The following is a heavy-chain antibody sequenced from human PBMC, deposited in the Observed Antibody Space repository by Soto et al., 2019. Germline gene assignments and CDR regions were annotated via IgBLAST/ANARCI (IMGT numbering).Heavy chain of an antibody. Sequence: PGGSLRLSCAASGFTFSSYGMHWVRQAPGKGLEWVAVIWYDGSNKYYADSVKGRFTISRDNSKNTLYLQMNSLRAEDTAVYYCARDWYCSSTSPGCYYYGMDVWGQGTTVTVSS. CDR1: GFTFSSYG. D-gene: IGHD2-2*01. CDR2: IWYDGSNK. V-gene: IGHV3-33*01. J-gene: IGHJ6*02. CDR3: ARDWYCSSTSPGCYYYGMDV.